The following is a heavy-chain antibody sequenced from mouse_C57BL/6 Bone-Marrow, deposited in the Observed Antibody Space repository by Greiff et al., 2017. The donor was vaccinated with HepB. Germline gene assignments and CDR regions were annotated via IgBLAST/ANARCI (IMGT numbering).Heavy chain of an antibody. V-gene: IGHV1-19*01. Sequence: VQLQQSGPVLVKPGASVKMSCKASGYTFTDYYMNWVKQSHGKSLEWIGVINPYNGGTSYNQTFKGKATLTVDKSSSTAYMELNSLTSEDSAVYYCARTYSNYERFAYWGQGTLVTVSA. CDR1: GYTFTDYY. CDR2: INPYNGGT. CDR3: ARTYSNYERFAY. D-gene: IGHD2-5*01. J-gene: IGHJ3*01.